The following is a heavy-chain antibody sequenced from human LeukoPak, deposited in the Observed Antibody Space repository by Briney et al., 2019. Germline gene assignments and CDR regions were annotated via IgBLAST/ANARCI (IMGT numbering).Heavy chain of an antibody. V-gene: IGHV3-74*03. D-gene: IGHD6-19*01. J-gene: IGHJ3*01. CDR2: ISGDGTKT. Sequence: GGSLRLSCAASGFTLSQYWMHWVRQTAGKGLFWVSRISGDGTKTTYADSVKGRFTISRDNAKNTLSLQMNSLRDDDTALYDCAREPCGGWTLSAFDLWGQGKMVSVSS. CDR3: AREPCGGWTLSAFDL. CDR1: GFTLSQYW.